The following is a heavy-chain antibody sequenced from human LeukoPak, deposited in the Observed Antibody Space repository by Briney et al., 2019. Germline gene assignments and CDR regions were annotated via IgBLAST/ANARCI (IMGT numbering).Heavy chain of an antibody. CDR2: MNPNSGNT. CDR1: GYTFTSYD. J-gene: IGHJ4*02. CDR3: ARVLGYYAYYFDY. D-gene: IGHD3-10*01. V-gene: IGHV1-8*01. Sequence: SVKVSCKASGYTFTSYDINWVRQATGQGLEWMGWMNPNSGNTGYTQKFQGRVTMTRNTSISTAYMELSSLRSEDTAVYYCARVLGYYAYYFDYWGQGTLVTVSS.